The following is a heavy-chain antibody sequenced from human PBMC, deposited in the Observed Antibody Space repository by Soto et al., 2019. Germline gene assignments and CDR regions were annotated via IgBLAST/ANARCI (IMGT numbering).Heavy chain of an antibody. CDR2: INSSGST. J-gene: IGHJ5*02. V-gene: IGHV4-39*01. CDR1: GGSFGSSAYY. Sequence: SETLSLTXTVSGGSFGSSAYYWGWIRRAPGKGLEWIGSINSSGSTFSNPSLKSRVTLSVDTSKNQFSLKLTSVTAADTALYYCSRPAPEGFDPWGQGTLVTFS. CDR3: SRPAPEGFDP.